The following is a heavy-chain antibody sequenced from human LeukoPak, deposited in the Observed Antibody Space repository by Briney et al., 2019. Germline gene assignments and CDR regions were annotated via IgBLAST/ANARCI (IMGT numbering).Heavy chain of an antibody. CDR3: ARGPRGSYYVDY. CDR2: INSDGGST. J-gene: IGHJ4*02. V-gene: IGHV3-74*01. Sequence: GGSLRLSCAASGFTFSNYWMHWVRQAPGKGLVWVSRINSDGGSTNFADSVKGRFTISRDNAENTLYLQLNSLRAEDTAVYYCARGPRGSYYVDYWGQGTLVTVSS. CDR1: GFTFSNYW. D-gene: IGHD1-26*01.